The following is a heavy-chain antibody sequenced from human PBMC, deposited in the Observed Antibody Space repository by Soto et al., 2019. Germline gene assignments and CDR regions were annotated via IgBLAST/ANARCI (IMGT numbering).Heavy chain of an antibody. CDR2: INTGSGNT. CDR1: GYTFTSYA. CDR3: ARDLLPRYSFSGFGP. V-gene: IGHV1-3*04. J-gene: IGHJ5*02. Sequence: GASVKVSCKASGYTFTSYAVHWVRQAPGQRHEWMGWINTGSGNTKYSQNFQGRVTMTRDTSASTAYMELSSLRSEDTAVYYCARDLLPRYSFSGFGPWGQGTRGTV. D-gene: IGHD6-13*01.